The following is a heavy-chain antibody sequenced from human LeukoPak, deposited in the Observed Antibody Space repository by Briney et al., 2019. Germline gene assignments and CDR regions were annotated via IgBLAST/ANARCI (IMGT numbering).Heavy chain of an antibody. CDR1: GVSVSDNY. CDR2: IYRGGGT. V-gene: IGHV3-53*01. J-gene: IGHJ4*02. D-gene: IGHD3-22*01. CDR3: AWPSSSSGYSFEY. Sequence: SGGSLRLSCAASGVSVSDNYISWVRQAPGKGIEWVSVIYRGGGTHYADSVKGRFTNSRDNSKNTMYLQMDNLRAEDTAVYYCAWPSSSSGYSFEYWGQGILVTVSS.